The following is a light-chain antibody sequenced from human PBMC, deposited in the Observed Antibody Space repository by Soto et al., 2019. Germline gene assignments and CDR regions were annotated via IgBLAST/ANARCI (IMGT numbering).Light chain of an antibody. V-gene: IGLV9-49*01. Sequence: QLVLTQPPSASASLGASVTLTCTLSSGYSNYKVDWYQQRPGKGPRFVMRVGTGGIVGSKGDGIPDRFSVLGSGLNRYLTIKNIQEEDESDYHCGADHGSGSNFVLVFGGGTQLTVL. J-gene: IGLJ2*01. CDR1: SGYSNYK. CDR2: VGTGGIVG. CDR3: GADHGSGSNFVLV.